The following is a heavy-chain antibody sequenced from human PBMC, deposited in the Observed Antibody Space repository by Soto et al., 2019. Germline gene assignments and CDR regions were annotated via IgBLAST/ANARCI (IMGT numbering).Heavy chain of an antibody. V-gene: IGHV1-18*04. D-gene: IGHD6-19*01. Sequence: ASVKVSCKASGYTLTSYGISWVRQAPGQGLEWMGWISAYNGNTNYAQKLQGGVTMTTDTSTSTAYMELRSLRSDDTAVYYCARGDSSGWPTGGRFDPWGQGTLVTVSS. J-gene: IGHJ5*02. CDR2: ISAYNGNT. CDR1: GYTLTSYG. CDR3: ARGDSSGWPTGGRFDP.